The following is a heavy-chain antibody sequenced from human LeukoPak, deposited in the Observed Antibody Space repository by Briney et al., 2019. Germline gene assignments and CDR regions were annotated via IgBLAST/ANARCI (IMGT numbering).Heavy chain of an antibody. J-gene: IGHJ4*02. CDR2: ISTSGNT. CDR3: ARAGYSGSYDY. CDR1: GGSISGYY. V-gene: IGHV4-4*09. Sequence: SETLSLTCTVSGGSISGYYLNWIRQPPGKGLGWIGYISTSGNTNYNPSLKSRVTISVDTSRNQFSLRLSSVTAADTAVYYCARAGYSGSYDYWGQGTLVTVSS. D-gene: IGHD1-26*01.